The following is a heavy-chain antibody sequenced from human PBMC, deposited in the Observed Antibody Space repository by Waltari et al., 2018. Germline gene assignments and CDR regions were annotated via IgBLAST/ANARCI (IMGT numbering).Heavy chain of an antibody. Sequence: QVQLVQSGAEVKKPGASVKVSCKASGYTFTSYYMHWVRQAPGQGLEWMGVIIPSGGSTSYAQKRQGRVTMTRDTSTSTVYMELSILRSEDTAVYYCARSPYSGNTAFFHHWGQGTLVTVSS. D-gene: IGHD1-26*01. CDR3: ARSPYSGNTAFFHH. J-gene: IGHJ1*01. CDR2: IIPSGGST. V-gene: IGHV1-46*01. CDR1: GYTFTSYY.